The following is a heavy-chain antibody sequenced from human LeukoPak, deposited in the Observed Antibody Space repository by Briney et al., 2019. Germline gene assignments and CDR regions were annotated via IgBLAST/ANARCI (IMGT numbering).Heavy chain of an antibody. J-gene: IGHJ4*02. Sequence: KSSETLSLTCTVSSGSISTSNYYWGWVRQPPGKALEWIGNIFYSRSTYYSPSLKSRVTISLDTSRNQFSLKLSSVTAADTAVYYCARGQWLAFGGGYFDYWGQGTLVTVSS. CDR2: IFYSRST. CDR3: ARGQWLAFGGGYFDY. CDR1: SGSISTSNYY. D-gene: IGHD6-19*01. V-gene: IGHV4-39*07.